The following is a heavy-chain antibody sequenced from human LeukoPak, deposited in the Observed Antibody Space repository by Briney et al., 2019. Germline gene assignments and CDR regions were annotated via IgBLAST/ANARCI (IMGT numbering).Heavy chain of an antibody. D-gene: IGHD3-10*01. V-gene: IGHV1-8*01. J-gene: IGHJ3*02. CDR1: VYTLPRYD. CDR2: MNTNSGKT. Sequence: AVQVSRMASVYTLPRYDINGVRQATGQGLEWMGWMNTNSGKTGYAQKFQGGATITSNTPINTAYLQWSSLKASDTAMYYCARRRYGSENAFDIWGQGTMVTVSS. CDR3: ARRRYGSENAFDI.